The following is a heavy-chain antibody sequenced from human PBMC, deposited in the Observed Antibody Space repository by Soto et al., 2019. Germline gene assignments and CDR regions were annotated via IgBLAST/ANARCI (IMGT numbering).Heavy chain of an antibody. CDR3: ARGGGVGVAGSAAFEM. V-gene: IGHV1-2*02. D-gene: IGHD3-3*01. Sequence: QLHLVQSGAVVKKPGASVTVSCSASGYPVTAYYMHWVRQAPGRGLEWMGGINPATGAAKYTQTFQGRVTRTRDTSTSTVFMELSGLTSEDTAVFYCARGGGVGVAGSAAFEMWGQGTVVTVSS. J-gene: IGHJ3*02. CDR1: GYPVTAYY. CDR2: INPATGAA.